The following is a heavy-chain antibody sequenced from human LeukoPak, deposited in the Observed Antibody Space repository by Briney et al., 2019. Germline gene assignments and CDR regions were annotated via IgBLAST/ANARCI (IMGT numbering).Heavy chain of an antibody. V-gene: IGHV4-34*01. J-gene: IGHJ4*02. CDR3: ARTAAASPYYFDY. CDR1: GGSFSGYY. Sequence: PSETLSLTCAVYGGSFSGYYWSWIRQPPGKGLEWIGEINHSGSTNYNPSLQSRVTISVDTTKNQFSLKLSSVTAADTAVYYCARTAAASPYYFDYWGQGTLVTVSS. D-gene: IGHD2-2*01. CDR2: INHSGST.